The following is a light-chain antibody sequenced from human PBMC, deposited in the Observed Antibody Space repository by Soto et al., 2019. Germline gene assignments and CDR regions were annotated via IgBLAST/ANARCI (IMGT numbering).Light chain of an antibody. CDR2: GAS. CDR3: QQYGSSPRT. Sequence: EIVLTQSPGTLSLSPGERATLSCRASQSVSSSYLAWYQQKPGQAPRLLIYGASSRATGIPDRFGGGGSGTDFTLTISRLEPEGFAVYYCQQYGSSPRTFGQGTKVEIK. J-gene: IGKJ1*01. V-gene: IGKV3-20*01. CDR1: QSVSSSY.